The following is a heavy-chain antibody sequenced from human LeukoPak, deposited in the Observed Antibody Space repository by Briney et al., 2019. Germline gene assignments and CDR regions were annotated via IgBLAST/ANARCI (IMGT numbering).Heavy chain of an antibody. CDR1: GYTFTGYY. CDR3: ARSLYYYGSGLGSLDY. Sequence: APVKVSCKASGYTFTGYYMHWVRQAPGQGLEWMGWINPNSGGTNYAQKFQGRVTMTRDTSISTAYMELSRLRSDDTAVYYCARSLYYYGSGLGSLDYWGQGTLVTVSS. D-gene: IGHD3-10*01. CDR2: INPNSGGT. V-gene: IGHV1-2*02. J-gene: IGHJ4*02.